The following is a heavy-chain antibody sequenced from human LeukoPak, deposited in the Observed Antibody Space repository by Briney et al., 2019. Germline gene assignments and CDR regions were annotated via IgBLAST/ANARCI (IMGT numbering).Heavy chain of an antibody. D-gene: IGHD2-2*01. Sequence: SVKVSCKASGCTFSSYAISWVRQAPGQGLEWMGRIIPILGIANYAQKFQGRVTITADKSTSTAYMELSSLRSEDTAVYYCARGQYQLLGMYNWFDPWGQGTLVTVSS. V-gene: IGHV1-69*04. J-gene: IGHJ5*02. CDR1: GCTFSSYA. CDR3: ARGQYQLLGMYNWFDP. CDR2: IIPILGIA.